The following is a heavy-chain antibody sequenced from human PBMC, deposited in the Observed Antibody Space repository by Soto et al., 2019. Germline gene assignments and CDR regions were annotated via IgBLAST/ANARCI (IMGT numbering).Heavy chain of an antibody. J-gene: IGHJ6*02. Sequence: QVTLKESGPALVKPTETLTLTCTVSGFSLTTGKMGVSWIRQPPGKALEWLAHIFLDNERSYSTSLQGRLTISKDTSGSQVVLSMTNVDPVDTATYYCARMKVDSYQFYYAMDVWGQGTTVTVSS. V-gene: IGHV2-26*01. D-gene: IGHD3-9*01. CDR3: ARMKVDSYQFYYAMDV. CDR1: GFSLTTGKMG. CDR2: IFLDNER.